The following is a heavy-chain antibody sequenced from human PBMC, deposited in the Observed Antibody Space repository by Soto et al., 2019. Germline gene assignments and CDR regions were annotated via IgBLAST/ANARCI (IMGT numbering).Heavy chain of an antibody. CDR2: ILHDGNNK. CDR1: GFTFSNYI. CDR3: ARDDEDGSYCDLGY. Sequence: GGSLRLSCADSGFTFSNYIMHWVRQAPGKGLEWVAFILHDGNNKYYADSVKGRFTISIDNSKNALYLQMNSLRTEDTAMYYCARDDEDGSYCDLGYWGQGTLVTVSS. D-gene: IGHD3-10*01. V-gene: IGHV3-30-3*01. J-gene: IGHJ4*02.